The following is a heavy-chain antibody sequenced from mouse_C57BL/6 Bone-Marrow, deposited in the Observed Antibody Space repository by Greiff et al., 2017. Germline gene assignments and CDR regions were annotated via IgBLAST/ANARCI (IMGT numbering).Heavy chain of an antibody. Sequence: EVKLMESGGGLVKPGGSLKLSCAASGFTFSSYAMSWVRQTPEKRLEWVATISDGGSYTYYPDNVKGRFTISRDIAKNNLYLQMSHLKSEDTAMYYCARGGDFDYWGQGTTLTVSS. J-gene: IGHJ2*01. CDR2: ISDGGSYT. CDR3: ARGGDFDY. V-gene: IGHV5-4*03. CDR1: GFTFSSYA.